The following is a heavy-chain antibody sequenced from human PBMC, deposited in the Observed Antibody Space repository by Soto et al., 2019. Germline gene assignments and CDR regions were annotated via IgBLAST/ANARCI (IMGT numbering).Heavy chain of an antibody. CDR2: IKQDGSEK. D-gene: IGHD3-3*01. CDR3: ARDRGFLEWLFRPEY. J-gene: IGHJ4*02. V-gene: IGHV3-7*01. CDR1: GFTFRSYW. Sequence: LRLSCAASGFTFRSYWMSWVRQSPVKGLELVANIKQDGSEKYYVDSVKGRFTISRDNAKNSLYLQMNSLRAEDTAVYYCARDRGFLEWLFRPEYLGQATLVIVSS.